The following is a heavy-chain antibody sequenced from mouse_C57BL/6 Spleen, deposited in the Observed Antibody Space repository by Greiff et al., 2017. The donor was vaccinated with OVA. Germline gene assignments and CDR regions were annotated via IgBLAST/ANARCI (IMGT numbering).Heavy chain of an antibody. CDR1: GYTFTSYW. CDR3: ARSDYGSSGYFDY. Sequence: VQLQQPGAELVRPGSSVKLSCKASGYTFTSYWMHWVKQRPIQGLEWIGNIDPSDSETHYNQKFKDKATLTVDKSSSTAYMQLSSLTSEDAAVYYCARSDYGSSGYFDYWGQGTTLTVSS. J-gene: IGHJ2*01. D-gene: IGHD1-1*01. CDR2: IDPSDSET. V-gene: IGHV1-52*01.